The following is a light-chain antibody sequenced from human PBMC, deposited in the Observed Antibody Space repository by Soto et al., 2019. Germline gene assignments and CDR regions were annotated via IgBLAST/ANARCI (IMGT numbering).Light chain of an antibody. V-gene: IGKV1-39*01. J-gene: IGKJ2*01. CDR3: QQSYSTPHT. CDR1: PSIMNY. CDR2: AAS. Sequence: DIQMTQSPSSLSAAVGDRVTITCRPSPSIMNYLNWYQQKPGKAPKLLIYAASNLQSGVPSRFSGNRSGTDLTLAISSLHPEDSATYHCQQSYSTPHTFGQGTQLEIK.